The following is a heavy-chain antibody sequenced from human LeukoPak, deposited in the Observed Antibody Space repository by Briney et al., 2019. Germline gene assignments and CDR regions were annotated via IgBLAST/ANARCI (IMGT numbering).Heavy chain of an antibody. J-gene: IGHJ6*03. CDR2: MNPNSGNT. D-gene: IGHD7-27*01. CDR1: GYTFTSYD. Sequence: ASVKVSCKASGYTFTSYDINWVRQATGQGLEWMGWMNPNSGNTGYAQKFQGRVTMTRNTSISTAYMELSSLRSEDTAVYYCAREAGERYYYYYMDVWGKGTTVTISS. V-gene: IGHV1-8*01. CDR3: AREAGERYYYYYMDV.